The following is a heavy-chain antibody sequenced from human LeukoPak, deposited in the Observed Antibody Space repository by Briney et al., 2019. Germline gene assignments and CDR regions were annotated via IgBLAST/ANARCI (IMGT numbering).Heavy chain of an antibody. CDR1: GGSISSYC. J-gene: IGHJ5*02. CDR2: IYYSGST. Sequence: SETLSLTCTVSGGSISSYCWSWIRQPPGKGLEWIGYIYYSGSTNYNPSLKSRVTISVDTSKNQFSLKLSSVTAADTAVYYCARGQLVEENNWFDPWGQGTLVTVSS. D-gene: IGHD6-13*01. CDR3: ARGQLVEENNWFDP. V-gene: IGHV4-59*12.